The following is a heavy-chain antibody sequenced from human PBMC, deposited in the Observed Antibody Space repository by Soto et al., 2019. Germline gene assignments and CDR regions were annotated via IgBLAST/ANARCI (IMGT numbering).Heavy chain of an antibody. CDR2: TRHDGSNT. J-gene: IGHJ4*02. V-gene: IGHV3-33*01. D-gene: IGHD1-26*01. Sequence: QVQLVESGGGVVQPGRSLRLSCAASGFTFSGYGMHWVRQAPGKGLEWVAITRHDGSNTYYADSVRGRFTISRDNSKKTLYLQIDSLRAEDTAVYYCARDGMGATTFFGYFDYWGQGTLVTVSS. CDR1: GFTFSGYG. CDR3: ARDGMGATTFFGYFDY.